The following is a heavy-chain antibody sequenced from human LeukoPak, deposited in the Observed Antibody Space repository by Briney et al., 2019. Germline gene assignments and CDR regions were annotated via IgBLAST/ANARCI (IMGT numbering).Heavy chain of an antibody. D-gene: IGHD2-2*01. Sequence: PGGSLRLSCAASGFTFNTYAMGWVRQAPGKGLVWVSRINSDGSITTYADSVRGRFTISRDNAKSTLYLQMNSLRAEDAAVYYCASSTQISKYADYWGQGALVTVSS. V-gene: IGHV3-74*01. CDR3: ASSTQISKYADY. J-gene: IGHJ4*02. CDR2: INSDGSIT. CDR1: GFTFNTYA.